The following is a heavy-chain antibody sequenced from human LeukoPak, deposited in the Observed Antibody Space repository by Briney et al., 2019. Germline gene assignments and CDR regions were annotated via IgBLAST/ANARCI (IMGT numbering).Heavy chain of an antibody. J-gene: IGHJ4*02. CDR2: INTSGNT. CDR1: GGPISIYY. V-gene: IGHV4-4*07. CDR3: ARVYSSSWYYPLDY. Sequence: SETLSLTCTVSGGPISIYYWSWIRQPAGKGLEWVGRINTSGNTNYSPSLKSRVTMSVDTSMNQFSLNLSSVTAADTAVYYCARVYSSSWYYPLDYWGQGTLVTVSS. D-gene: IGHD6-13*01.